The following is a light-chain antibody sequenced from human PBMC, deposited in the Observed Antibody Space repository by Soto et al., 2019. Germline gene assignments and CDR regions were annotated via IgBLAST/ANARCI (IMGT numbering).Light chain of an antibody. CDR1: SSDVGGYNY. V-gene: IGLV2-14*01. CDR2: DVS. J-gene: IGLJ2*01. CDR3: SAYTSSSTLVV. Sequence: QSALTQPASVSGSPGQSITISCTGTSSDVGGYNYVSWYQQHPGKAPKLMIYDVSNRPSGISNRFSASKSGNTASLPISGLQAEDEADYYCSAYTSSSTLVVFGRGTKVTLL.